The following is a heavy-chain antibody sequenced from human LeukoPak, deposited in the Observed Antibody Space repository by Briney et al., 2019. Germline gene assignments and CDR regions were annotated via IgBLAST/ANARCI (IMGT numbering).Heavy chain of an antibody. CDR3: GLAAAGDAFDI. V-gene: IGHV1-8*01. D-gene: IGHD6-13*01. CDR1: GYTFTSYD. J-gene: IGHJ3*02. Sequence: ASVKVSCKASGYTFTSYDINWVRQATGQGLEWMGWMNPNSGNTGYAQKFQGRVTMTRNTSRSTAYMELSSLRSEDTAVYYCGLAAAGDAFDIWGQGTMVTVSS. CDR2: MNPNSGNT.